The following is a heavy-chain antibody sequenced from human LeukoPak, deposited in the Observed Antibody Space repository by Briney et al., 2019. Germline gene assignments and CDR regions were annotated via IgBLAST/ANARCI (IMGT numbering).Heavy chain of an antibody. CDR1: GYTFTGYY. CDR3: ARGGSSWYYFDY. D-gene: IGHD6-13*01. J-gene: IGHJ4*02. CDR2: INPNSGGT. Sequence: ASVKVSCKASGYTFTGYYMPWVRQAPGQGLEWIGRINPNSGGTNYAQKFQGRVTMTRDTSVSTAYMELSRLRSDDTAVYYCARGGSSWYYFDYWGQGTLVTVTS. V-gene: IGHV1-2*06.